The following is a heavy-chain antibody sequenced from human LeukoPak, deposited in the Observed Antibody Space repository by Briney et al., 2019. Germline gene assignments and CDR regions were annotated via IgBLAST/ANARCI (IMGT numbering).Heavy chain of an antibody. J-gene: IGHJ4*02. CDR3: AATTDSSSWYEVLWYFDY. CDR2: IIPIFGTA. V-gene: IGHV1-69*05. CDR1: GGTFSSYA. Sequence: ASVKVSCKASGGTFSSYAISWVRQAPGQGLEWMGRIIPIFGTANYAQKFQGRVTITTDESTSTAYVELSSLRSEDTAVYYCAATTDSSSWYEVLWYFDYWGQGTLVTVSS. D-gene: IGHD6-13*01.